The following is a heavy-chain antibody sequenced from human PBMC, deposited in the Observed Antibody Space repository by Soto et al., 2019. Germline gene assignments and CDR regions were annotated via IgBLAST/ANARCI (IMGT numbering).Heavy chain of an antibody. J-gene: IGHJ4*02. CDR3: ARQSFSSGWIYPVDY. Sequence: GESLKISCKGPGYSFTSYWIGWVRQMPGKGLEWTGIIYPGDSDTRYSPSFQGQVTISADKSISTAYLQWSSLKASDTAMYYCARQSFSSGWIYPVDYWGQGTLVTVS. V-gene: IGHV5-51*01. CDR2: IYPGDSDT. CDR1: GYSFTSYW. D-gene: IGHD6-19*01.